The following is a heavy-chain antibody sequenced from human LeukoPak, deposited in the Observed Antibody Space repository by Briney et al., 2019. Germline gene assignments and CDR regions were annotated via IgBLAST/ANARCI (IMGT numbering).Heavy chain of an antibody. CDR3: AGAGTWSYDYVWGSYRYNFDY. CDR1: GYTFTSYG. CDR2: ISAYNGNT. V-gene: IGHV1-18*01. Sequence: ASVKVSCKASGYTFTSYGISWVRQAPGQGLEWMGWISAYNGNTNYAQKLQGRVTMTTDTSTSTAYMELRSLRSDDTAVYYCAGAGTWSYDYVWGSYRYNFDYWGQGTLVTVSS. J-gene: IGHJ4*02. D-gene: IGHD3-16*02.